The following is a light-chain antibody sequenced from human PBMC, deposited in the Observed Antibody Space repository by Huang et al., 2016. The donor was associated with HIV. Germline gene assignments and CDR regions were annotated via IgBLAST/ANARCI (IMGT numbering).Light chain of an antibody. Sequence: EIVLTQSPATLSLSPGERATLSCRASQGLANSLAWYHQKPGQAPRLLIYDAANRATGIPARCSGSGSGTDFTLTISSLEPEDFAVYYCQQRGNWQLTFGGGTKVEIK. CDR3: QQRGNWQLT. CDR1: QGLANS. J-gene: IGKJ4*01. V-gene: IGKV3D-11*01. CDR2: DAA.